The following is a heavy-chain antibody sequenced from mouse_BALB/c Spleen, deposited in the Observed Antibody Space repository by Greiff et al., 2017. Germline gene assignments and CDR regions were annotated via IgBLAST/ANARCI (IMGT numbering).Heavy chain of an antibody. CDR2: SRNKANDYTT. D-gene: IGHD2-4*01. Sequence: EVNLVESGGGLVQPGGSLRLSCATSGFTFSDFYMEWVRQPPGKRLEWIAASRNKANDYTTENSASVKGRFIVSRDTSQSILYLQMNALRAEDTAIYYCARDAGLRRGYYAMDYWGQGTSVTVSS. V-gene: IGHV7-1*02. J-gene: IGHJ4*01. CDR3: ARDAGLRRGYYAMDY. CDR1: GFTFSDFY.